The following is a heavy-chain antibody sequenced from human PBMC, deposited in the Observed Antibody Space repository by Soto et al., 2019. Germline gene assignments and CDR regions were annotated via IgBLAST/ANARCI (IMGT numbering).Heavy chain of an antibody. CDR1: GFTFSSYG. D-gene: IGHD6-19*01. V-gene: IGHV3-33*01. CDR3: ARAEIAVLYGMDV. Sequence: GGSLRLSCAASGFTFSSYGMHWVRQAPGKGLEWVAVIWYDGSNKYYADSVKGRFTISRDNSKNTLYLQMNSLRAEDTAVYYCARAEIAVLYGMDVWGQGTTVTVSS. J-gene: IGHJ6*02. CDR2: IWYDGSNK.